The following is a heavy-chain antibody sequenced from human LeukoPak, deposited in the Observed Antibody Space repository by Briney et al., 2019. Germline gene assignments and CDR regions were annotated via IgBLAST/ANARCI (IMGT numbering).Heavy chain of an antibody. Sequence: GGSLRLSCTASGFTLGVYAMSWFRHAPGKGLEWVGFIRSKAYGGTTEYAASVKGRFTISRDDSKSIAYLQMNSLKTEDTAVYYCTSGYDYDLFDYWGQGTLVTVSS. CDR1: GFTLGVYA. D-gene: IGHD5-12*01. CDR3: TSGYDYDLFDY. CDR2: IRSKAYGGTT. J-gene: IGHJ4*02. V-gene: IGHV3-49*03.